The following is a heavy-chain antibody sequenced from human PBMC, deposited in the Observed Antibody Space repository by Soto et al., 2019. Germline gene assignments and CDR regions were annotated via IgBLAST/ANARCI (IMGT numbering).Heavy chain of an antibody. Sequence: SETLSLTCTVSGGSISSYYWSWIRQPPGKGLEWIGYIYYSGSTNYNPSLKSRVTISVDTSKNQFSLKLSSVTAADTAVYYCARQRSLYYYLEVWGKGTTVTVSS. D-gene: IGHD4-17*01. J-gene: IGHJ6*03. CDR2: IYYSGST. V-gene: IGHV4-59*08. CDR1: GGSISSYY. CDR3: ARQRSLYYYLEV.